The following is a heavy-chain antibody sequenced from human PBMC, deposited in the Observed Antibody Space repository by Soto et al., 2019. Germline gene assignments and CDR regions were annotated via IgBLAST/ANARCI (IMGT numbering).Heavy chain of an antibody. V-gene: IGHV4-39*01. Sequence: LSLTCTVFGGSISSSSYYWGWIRQPPGKGLEWIGSIYYSGSTYYNPSLKSRVTISVDTSKNQFSLKLSSVTAADTAVYYCARQGRWLQFRHAFDIWGQGTMVTVSS. CDR2: IYYSGST. J-gene: IGHJ3*02. D-gene: IGHD5-12*01. CDR3: ARQGRWLQFRHAFDI. CDR1: GGSISSSSYY.